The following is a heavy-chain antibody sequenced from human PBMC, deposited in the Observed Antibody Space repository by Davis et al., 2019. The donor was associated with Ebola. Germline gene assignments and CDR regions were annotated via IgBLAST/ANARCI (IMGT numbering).Heavy chain of an antibody. CDR3: ARDQPYDFWSGPGGY. V-gene: IGHV1-46*01. CDR2: IIPSGGST. CDR1: GYTFTSYY. Sequence: ASVKVSCKASGYTFTSYYMHWVRQAPGQGLEWMGIIIPSGGSTSYAQKFQGRVTMTRDTSTSTVYMELSSLRSEDTAVYYCARDQPYDFWSGPGGYWGQGTLVTVSS. J-gene: IGHJ4*02. D-gene: IGHD3-3*01.